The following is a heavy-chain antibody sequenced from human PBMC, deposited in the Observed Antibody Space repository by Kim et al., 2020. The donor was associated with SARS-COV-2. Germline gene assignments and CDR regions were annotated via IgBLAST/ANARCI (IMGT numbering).Heavy chain of an antibody. J-gene: IGHJ4*02. V-gene: IGHV6-1*01. CDR2: TYYRSKWSN. CDR1: GASVSSNSAV. CDR3: ARERVAAAGRVFDY. Sequence: SETLSLTCALSGASVSSNSAVWNWIRQSPSRGLEWLGRTYYRSKWSNDYAVSVKSRITINPDTSKNQFSLQLNSVTPEDTAVYYCARERVAAAGRVFDYWGQGTLVTVSS. D-gene: IGHD6-13*01.